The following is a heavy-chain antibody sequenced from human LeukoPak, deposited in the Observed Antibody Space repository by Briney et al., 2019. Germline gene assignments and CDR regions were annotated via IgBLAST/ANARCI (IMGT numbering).Heavy chain of an antibody. CDR2: ISPYNGNT. V-gene: IGHV1-18*01. D-gene: IGHD1-1*01. CDR3: ARDREYNWSDADAFNI. CDR1: GYAFTSYG. J-gene: IGHJ3*02. Sequence: GASVKVSCKASGYAFTSYGITWARQAPGQGLEWMGWISPYNGNTHYAQKVQGRVTMTTGTSTSTAYMELRSLRSDDTAVYYRARDREYNWSDADAFNIWRQRTMVTVSS.